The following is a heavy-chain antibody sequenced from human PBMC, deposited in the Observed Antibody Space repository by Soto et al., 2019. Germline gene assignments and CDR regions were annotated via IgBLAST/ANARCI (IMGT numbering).Heavy chain of an antibody. Sequence: PSETLSLTCFISGGSFSNDYWTWIRQPPGKGLEWIGYIFYSGITGYNPSVKSRVTISIDKSKNLFSLNLSSVTAADTAVYYCARDRYFYDSRGYYRALDSWGQGTLVTVSS. D-gene: IGHD3-22*01. J-gene: IGHJ5*01. CDR2: IFYSGIT. V-gene: IGHV4-59*01. CDR3: ARDRYFYDSRGYYRALDS. CDR1: GGSFSNDY.